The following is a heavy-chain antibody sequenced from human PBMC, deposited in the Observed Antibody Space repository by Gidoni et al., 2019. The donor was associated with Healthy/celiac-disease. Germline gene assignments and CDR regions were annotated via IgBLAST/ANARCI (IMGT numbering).Heavy chain of an antibody. CDR3: AREISSSWHPYYFDY. CDR2: IISSSSYI. J-gene: IGHJ4*02. Sequence: EVQLVESGGGLVKPGGSLRLSCAASGFPFSSYSMNWVRQAPGKGLEWVSSIISSSSYIYYADAVKGRFTISRDNAKNSLYLQMNSLRAEDTAVYYCAREISSSWHPYYFDYWGQGTLVTVSS. CDR1: GFPFSSYS. V-gene: IGHV3-21*01. D-gene: IGHD6-13*01.